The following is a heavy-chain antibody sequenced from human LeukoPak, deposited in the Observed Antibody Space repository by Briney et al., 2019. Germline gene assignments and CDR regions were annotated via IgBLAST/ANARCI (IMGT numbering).Heavy chain of an antibody. Sequence: GGSLRLSCAASGFTFSNSAMIWVRQAPGKGLEWVSGISGSGGSTFYADSVKGRFTISRDNAKNSLYLQMNSLRAGDTAVYYCARDVRDGYNRFDYWGQGTLVTVSS. CDR2: ISGSGGST. D-gene: IGHD5-24*01. J-gene: IGHJ4*02. CDR1: GFTFSNSA. CDR3: ARDVRDGYNRFDY. V-gene: IGHV3-23*01.